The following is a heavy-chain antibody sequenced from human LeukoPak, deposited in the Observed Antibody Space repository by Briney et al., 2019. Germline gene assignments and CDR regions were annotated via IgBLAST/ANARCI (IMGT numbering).Heavy chain of an antibody. J-gene: IGHJ4*02. V-gene: IGHV3-9*01. CDR3: ARISRSEGGGFDY. CDR1: GFTFDDYA. D-gene: IGHD2/OR15-2a*01. CDR2: ISWNSGSI. Sequence: PGRSLSLSCAASGFTFDDYAMHWVRQAPGKGLEWVSGISWNSGSIGYADSVKGRFTISRDNAKNSLYLQMNSLRAEDTALYYCARISRSEGGGFDYWGQGTLVTVSS.